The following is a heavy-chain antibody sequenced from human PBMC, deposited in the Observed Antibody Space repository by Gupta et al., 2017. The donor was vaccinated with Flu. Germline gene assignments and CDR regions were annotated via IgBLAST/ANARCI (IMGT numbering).Heavy chain of an antibody. CDR3: AKSGPGGIVVVTAPTFDY. CDR1: GFTFSNYA. CDR2: IWASGDCT. V-gene: IGHV3-23*01. J-gene: IGHJ4*02. Sequence: EVQLLESGGGVAQPGGSLRLSCAVSGFTFSNYAMRWVRQAPEKGLEWVSVIWASGDCTHYAESVKGRFTVSRDNSKNLLYLQMNSLRAEDKAVYYCAKSGPGGIVVVTAPTFDYWGQGSLVTVS. D-gene: IGHD2-21*02.